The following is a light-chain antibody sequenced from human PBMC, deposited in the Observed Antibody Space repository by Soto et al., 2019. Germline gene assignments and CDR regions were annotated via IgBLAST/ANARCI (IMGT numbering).Light chain of an antibody. Sequence: EIVMTQSPATLSVSPGERATLSCRASQSVYNNLAWYQQKPGQAPRLLIYGASTRATGIPARFSGSGSGTEFTLTVNSLEPEDFAVYFCQQYGGAPRTFGQGTKVEV. CDR1: QSVYNN. CDR2: GAS. J-gene: IGKJ1*01. CDR3: QQYGGAPRT. V-gene: IGKV3-15*01.